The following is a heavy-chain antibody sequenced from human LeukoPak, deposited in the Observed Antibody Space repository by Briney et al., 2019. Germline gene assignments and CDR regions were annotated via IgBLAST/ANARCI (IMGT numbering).Heavy chain of an antibody. CDR3: ARDRYYYGSGSYHPGYFQH. J-gene: IGHJ1*01. D-gene: IGHD3-10*01. CDR2: ISAYNGNT. CDR1: GYTFTSYG. V-gene: IGHV1-18*01. Sequence: ASVKVSCKASGYTFTSYGISWVRQAPGQGLEWMGWISAYNGNTNYAQKLQGRVTMTTDISTSTAYMELRSLRSDDTAVYYCARDRYYYGSGSYHPGYFQHWGQGTLVTVSS.